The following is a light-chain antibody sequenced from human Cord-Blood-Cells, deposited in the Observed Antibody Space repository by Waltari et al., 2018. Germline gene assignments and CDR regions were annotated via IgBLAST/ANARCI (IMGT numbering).Light chain of an antibody. CDR3: QQRSNWPTT. CDR1: QSVSSY. CDR2: DAS. Sequence: EIVLTQSPATLSLSPGERATLSCRASQSVSSYLAWYQQKHGQAPRLLIYDASNSATGIPARFSGSGSGTDFTLTISSLEPEDFAVYYCQQRSNWPTTFGQGTKVEIK. V-gene: IGKV3-11*01. J-gene: IGKJ1*01.